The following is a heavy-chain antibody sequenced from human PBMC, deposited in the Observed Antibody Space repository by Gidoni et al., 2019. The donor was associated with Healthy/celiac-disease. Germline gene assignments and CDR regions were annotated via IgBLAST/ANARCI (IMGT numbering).Heavy chain of an antibody. CDR1: GFSLSNARMG. J-gene: IGHJ4*02. V-gene: IGHV2-26*01. CDR2: IFSNDEK. D-gene: IGHD6-25*01. Sequence: QVTLKESGPLLVTPTETLPLTCTVSGFSLSNARMGVSWIRQPPGKALEWLAHIFSNDEKSYSTSLKSRLTISKDTSKSQVVLTMTNMDPVDTATYYCARIESHSGPGDYWGQGTLVTVSS. CDR3: ARIESHSGPGDY.